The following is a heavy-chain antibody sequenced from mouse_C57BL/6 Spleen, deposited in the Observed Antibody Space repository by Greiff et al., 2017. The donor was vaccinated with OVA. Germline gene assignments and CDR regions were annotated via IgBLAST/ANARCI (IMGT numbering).Heavy chain of an antibody. Sequence: QVQLQQSGAELAKPGASVKLSCKASGYTFTSYWMHWVKQRPGQGLEWIGYINPSSGYTKYNQKFKDKATLTADKSSSTAYMQLSSLTYEDSAVYYCARKKAYYSNHEGSVYFDYWGQGTTLTVSS. CDR2: INPSSGYT. D-gene: IGHD2-5*01. V-gene: IGHV1-7*01. CDR3: ARKKAYYSNHEGSVYFDY. J-gene: IGHJ2*01. CDR1: GYTFTSYW.